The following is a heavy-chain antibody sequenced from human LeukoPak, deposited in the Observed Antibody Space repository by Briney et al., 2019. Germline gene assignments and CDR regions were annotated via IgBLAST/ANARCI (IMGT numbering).Heavy chain of an antibody. CDR2: IYYNGST. D-gene: IGHD3-3*01. CDR3: ASYIRFLEWLATDRYNWFDP. V-gene: IGHV4-59*08. Sequence: SETLSLTCTVSGGSISSYYWSWIRQPPGKGLEWIGYIYYNGSTYYNPSLKSRITISLDTSKNQFSLKLSSVTAADTAIYYCASYIRFLEWLATDRYNWFDPWGQGTLVTVSS. J-gene: IGHJ5*02. CDR1: GGSISSYY.